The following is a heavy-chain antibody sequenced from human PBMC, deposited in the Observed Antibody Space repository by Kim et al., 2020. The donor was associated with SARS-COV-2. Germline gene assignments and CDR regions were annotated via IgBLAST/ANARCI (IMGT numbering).Heavy chain of an antibody. CDR1: GDSVSNKNAA. J-gene: IGHJ4*02. Sequence: SQTLSLTCAILGDSVSNKNAAWNWIRQCPSRGLEWLGRTYYASKWFSDYAISVKSRITISSDTSKNHFSLHLNSVTPEDTAVYFCARVSMAGNIDSWGQG. V-gene: IGHV6-1*01. CDR3: ARVSMAGNIDS. CDR2: TYYASKWFS. D-gene: IGHD6-19*01.